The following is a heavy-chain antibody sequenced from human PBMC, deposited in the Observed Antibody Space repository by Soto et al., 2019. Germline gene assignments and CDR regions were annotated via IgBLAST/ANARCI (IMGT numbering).Heavy chain of an antibody. V-gene: IGHV3-33*01. J-gene: IGHJ6*02. Sequence: GGSLRLSCAASGFTFSSYGMHWVRQAPGKGLEWVAVIWYDGSNKYYAGSVKGRFTISRDNSKSTLYLQMNSLRAEDTAVYYCARDGMVYANYYSRMDVWAKGPRSPSP. D-gene: IGHD2-8*01. CDR2: IWYDGSNK. CDR1: GFTFSSYG. CDR3: ARDGMVYANYYSRMDV.